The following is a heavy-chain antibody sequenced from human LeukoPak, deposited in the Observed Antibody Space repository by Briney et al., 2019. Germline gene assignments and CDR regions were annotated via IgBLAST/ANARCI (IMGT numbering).Heavy chain of an antibody. J-gene: IGHJ4*02. CDR3: AKPHFDD. Sequence: GGFLRLSCAASGFSFSSYGMHWVRQAPGKGLEWVAFIRYDGSNKYYADSVKGRFTISRDNSKNTLYLQMNSLRAGDTAVYYCAKPHFDDWGQGTLVTVSS. CDR1: GFSFSSYG. V-gene: IGHV3-30*02. CDR2: IRYDGSNK.